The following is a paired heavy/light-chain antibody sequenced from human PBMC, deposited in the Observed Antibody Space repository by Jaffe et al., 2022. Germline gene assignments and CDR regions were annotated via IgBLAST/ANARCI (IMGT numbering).Light chain of an antibody. CDR1: SSNIGNNY. V-gene: IGLV1-47*01. CDR3: AAWDDSLSGVV. CDR2: RNN. Sequence: QSMLTQPPSASGTPGQRVTISCSGSSSNIGNNYVHWYQQFPGTAPKLLIYRNNQRPSGVPDRFSGSKSGTSASLAISGLRSEDEADYYCAAWDDSLSGVVFGGGTKLTVL. J-gene: IGLJ2*01.
Heavy chain of an antibody. V-gene: IGHV4-38-2*01. Sequence: QVQLQESGPGLVKPSETLSLTCVVSGYSITSGYYWGWIRQTPGKGLEWIGSIYNTGTTHYNPSLKSRVTLSVDTANNQFSLTLRSVTAADTAVHYCARQGRVLDSRGYNYVDASDIWGQGTMVTVSS. CDR1: GYSITSGYY. J-gene: IGHJ3*02. CDR2: IYNTGTT. D-gene: IGHD3-22*01. CDR3: ARQGRVLDSRGYNYVDASDI.